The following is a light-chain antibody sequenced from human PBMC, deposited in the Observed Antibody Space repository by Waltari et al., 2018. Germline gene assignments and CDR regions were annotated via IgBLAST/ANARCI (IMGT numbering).Light chain of an antibody. CDR2: SNN. J-gene: IGLJ3*02. V-gene: IGLV1-44*01. Sequence: QSVLTQPPSASGTPGQRVTISCSGPSSTVGGTDVNWYHQLPGTAPKVLIYSNNRRPSGVPDRFSGSKSGTSASLAISGLLSEDEADYYCAAWDHSLHAWVFGGGTKLTVL. CDR1: SSTVGGTD. CDR3: AAWDHSLHAWV.